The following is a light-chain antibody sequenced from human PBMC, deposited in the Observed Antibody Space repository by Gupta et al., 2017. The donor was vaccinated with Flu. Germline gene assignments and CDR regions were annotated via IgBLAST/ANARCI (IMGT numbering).Light chain of an antibody. CDR1: SSKIGSNA. CDR2: NDD. CDR3: AAWDDSLGVGV. V-gene: IGLV1-36*01. Sequence: RVAISCSGSSSKIGSNAVNWYQQLPGTAPNLLIYNDDVRPSGVPGRFSGSKSGASASLAISGLQSEDEADYYCAAWDDSLGVGVFGGGTRLTVL. J-gene: IGLJ3*02.